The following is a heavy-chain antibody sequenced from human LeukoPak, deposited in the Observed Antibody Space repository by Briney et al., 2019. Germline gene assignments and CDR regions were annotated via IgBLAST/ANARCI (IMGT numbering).Heavy chain of an antibody. V-gene: IGHV4-34*01. CDR2: INHSGST. CDR1: GGSFSGYY. D-gene: IGHD3-10*01. J-gene: IGHJ5*02. Sequence: SETLSLTCAVYGGSFSGYYWSWIRQPPGKGLEWIGEINHSGSTNYNPSLKSRVTISVDTSKNQSSLKLSSVTAADTAVYYCARGFGSGSYLDWFDPWGQGTLVTVSS. CDR3: ARGFGSGSYLDWFDP.